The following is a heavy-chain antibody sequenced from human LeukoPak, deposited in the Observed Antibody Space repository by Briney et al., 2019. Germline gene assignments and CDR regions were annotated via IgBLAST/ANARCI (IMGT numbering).Heavy chain of an antibody. J-gene: IGHJ3*02. D-gene: IGHD5-12*01. CDR3: ARESGYDRHDAFDI. V-gene: IGHV1-18*01. Sequence: ASVKVSCKASGYTFTSYGISWVRQAPGQGLEWMGWISAYNGNTNYAQKLQGRVTMTTDTSTSTAYMELRSLRSEDTAVYYCARESGYDRHDAFDIWGQGTMVTVSS. CDR2: ISAYNGNT. CDR1: GYTFTSYG.